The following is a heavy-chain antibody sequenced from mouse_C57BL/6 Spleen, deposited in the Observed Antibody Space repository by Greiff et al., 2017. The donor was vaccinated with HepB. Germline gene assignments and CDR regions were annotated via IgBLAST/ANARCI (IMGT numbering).Heavy chain of an antibody. Sequence: VQLVESGAELVKPGASVKLSCKASGYTFTSYWMQWVKQRPGQGLEWIGEIDPSDSYTNYNQKFKGKATLTVDTSSSTAYMQLSSLTSEDSAVYYCARLWDYFDYWGQGTTLTVSS. CDR2: IDPSDSYT. CDR1: GYTFTSYW. J-gene: IGHJ2*01. V-gene: IGHV1-50*01. D-gene: IGHD4-1*01. CDR3: ARLWDYFDY.